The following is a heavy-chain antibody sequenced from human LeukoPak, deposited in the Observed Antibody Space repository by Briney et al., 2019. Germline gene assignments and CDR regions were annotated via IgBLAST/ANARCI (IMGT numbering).Heavy chain of an antibody. CDR2: VHYSGTA. CDR1: DGSITNYD. CDR3: ARANPRSGHYFDY. V-gene: IGHV4-59*01. D-gene: IGHD1-14*01. J-gene: IGHJ4*02. Sequence: SETLSLTCTVSDGSITNYDWSWVRQPPGKGLEFIGHVHYSGTANYNPSLKSRVTISVDTSKNQFSLKLSSVTAADTAVYYCARANPRSGHYFDYWGQGTLVTVSS.